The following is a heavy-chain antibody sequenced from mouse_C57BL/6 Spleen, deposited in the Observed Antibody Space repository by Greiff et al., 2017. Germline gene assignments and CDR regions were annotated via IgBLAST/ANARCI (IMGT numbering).Heavy chain of an antibody. J-gene: IGHJ3*01. CDR3: VGPYDYAWFAY. V-gene: IGHV10-1*01. CDR1: GFSFNTYA. CDR2: IRSKSNNYAT. D-gene: IGHD2-4*01. Sequence: EVKLLESGGGLVQPKGSLKLSCAASGFSFNTYAMNWVRQAPGKGLEWVARIRSKSNNYATYYADSVKDRFTISRDDSESMLYLQMNNLKTEDTAMYYCVGPYDYAWFAYWGQGTLVTVSA.